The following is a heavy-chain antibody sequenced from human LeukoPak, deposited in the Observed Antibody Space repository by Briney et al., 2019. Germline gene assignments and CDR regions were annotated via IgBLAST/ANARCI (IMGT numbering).Heavy chain of an antibody. J-gene: IGHJ5*02. Sequence: SVKVSCKASGGTFSSYAISWVRQAPGQGLEWMGGIIPIFGTANYAQKFQGRVTITTDESTSTAYMELSSLRSEDTAVYYCATDTASSGNWFDPWGQGTLVTVSS. V-gene: IGHV1-69*05. CDR1: GGTFSSYA. D-gene: IGHD5-18*01. CDR2: IIPIFGTA. CDR3: ATDTASSGNWFDP.